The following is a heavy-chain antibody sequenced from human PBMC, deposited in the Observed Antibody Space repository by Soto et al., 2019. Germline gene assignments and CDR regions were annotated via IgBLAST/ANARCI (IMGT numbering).Heavy chain of an antibody. CDR2: ISHSDHST. CDR3: AKRGGDSGWGDFDS. CDR1: GFPFSRYA. V-gene: IGHV3-23*01. J-gene: IGHJ4*02. Sequence: GGSLRLSCAASGFPFSRYAMNWVRQAPGKGLEWVSTISHSDHSTYYADSVKGRFTVSRDNSENTLYLQMNGLRAEDTAIYYCAKRGGDSGWGDFDSWGQGILVTVSS. D-gene: IGHD6-19*01.